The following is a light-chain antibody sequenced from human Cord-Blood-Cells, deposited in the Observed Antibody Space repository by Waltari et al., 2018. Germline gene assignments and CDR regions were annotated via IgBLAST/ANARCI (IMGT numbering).Light chain of an antibody. Sequence: QSALTQPASVSGSPGQSITISCTGTSSDVGGSNYASWYQQHPGKAPKLMIYDVSNRPSGVSNRCSGSKSGNTASLTISGLQAEDEADYYCSSYTSSSTLVFGTGTKVTVL. CDR3: SSYTSSSTLV. CDR2: DVS. J-gene: IGLJ1*01. V-gene: IGLV2-14*01. CDR1: SSDVGGSNY.